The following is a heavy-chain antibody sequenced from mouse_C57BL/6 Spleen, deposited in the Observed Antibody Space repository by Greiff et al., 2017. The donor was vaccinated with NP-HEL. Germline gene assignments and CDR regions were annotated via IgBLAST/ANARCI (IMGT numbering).Heavy chain of an antibody. CDR3: ARSGNSYFDY. CDR1: GYAFTNYL. CDR2: INPGSGGT. J-gene: IGHJ2*01. D-gene: IGHD2-1*01. Sequence: QVQLKQSGAELVRPGTSVKVSCKASGYAFTNYLIEWVKQRPGQGLEWIGVINPGSGGTNYNEKFKGKATLTADKSSSTAYMQLSSLTSEDSAVYFCARSGNSYFDYWGQGTTLTVSS. V-gene: IGHV1-54*01.